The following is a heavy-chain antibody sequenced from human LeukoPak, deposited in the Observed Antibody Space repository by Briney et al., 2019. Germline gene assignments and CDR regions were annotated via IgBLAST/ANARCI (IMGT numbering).Heavy chain of an antibody. V-gene: IGHV3-7*01. CDR3: ARELRGSSYWGVFAS. D-gene: IGHD1-26*01. CDR2: IKQDGSEK. Sequence: PGGSLRLSCAASGFTFSSYWMSWVRQAPGKGLEWVANIKQDGSEKYYVDSVKGRFTISRDNAKNSLYLQMNSLRAEDTAVYYCARELRGSSYWGVFASWGQGTLVTVSS. J-gene: IGHJ4*02. CDR1: GFTFSSYW.